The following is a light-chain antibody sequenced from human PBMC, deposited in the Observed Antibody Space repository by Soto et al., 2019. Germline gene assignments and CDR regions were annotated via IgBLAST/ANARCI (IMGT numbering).Light chain of an antibody. CDR3: QQRSDWPPLT. V-gene: IGKV3-11*01. CDR1: QNVGTF. CDR2: DAF. J-gene: IGKJ4*01. Sequence: EIVLSQSADTLSLSPGERATLSCRASQNVGTFLTWYQQKPGQAPRLLIYDAFTRATGIPARFSGTGSGTDFTLTISSLEPEDFAVYYCQQRSDWPPLTFGGGTKVDIK.